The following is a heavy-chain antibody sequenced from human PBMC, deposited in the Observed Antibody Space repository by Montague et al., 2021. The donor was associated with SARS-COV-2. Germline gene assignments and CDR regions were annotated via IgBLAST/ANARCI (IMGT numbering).Heavy chain of an antibody. CDR3: ARDGYSSGWNGLHWFDP. J-gene: IGHJ5*02. D-gene: IGHD6-25*01. Sequence: SLVHTVSIGSISSGSYYWSWIRQPAGKGLEWIGRIYTSGSTNYNPSLKSRVTISVDTSKNQFSLKLSSVTAADTAVYYCARDGYSSGWNGLHWFDPWGQGTLVTVSS. CDR2: IYTSGST. CDR1: IGSISSGSYY. V-gene: IGHV4-61*02.